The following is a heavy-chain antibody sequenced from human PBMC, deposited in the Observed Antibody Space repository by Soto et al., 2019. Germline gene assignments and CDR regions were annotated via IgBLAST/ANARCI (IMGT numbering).Heavy chain of an antibody. Sequence: TLSLTCPVSGGSISSGVYYWSWTREHPGKGLEWIGYMYYSGSTHYSPSLKSRVTIXEXXSXNXFXLXXXSVTXADTALYDCARGMLATIHLDYWGQGTMVTVSS. CDR2: MYYSGST. J-gene: IGHJ4*02. CDR3: ARGMLATIHLDY. D-gene: IGHD5-12*01. V-gene: IGHV4-31*03. CDR1: GGSISSGVYY.